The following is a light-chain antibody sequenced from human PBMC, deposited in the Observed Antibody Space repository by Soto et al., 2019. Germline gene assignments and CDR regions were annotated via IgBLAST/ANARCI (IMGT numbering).Light chain of an antibody. CDR3: QQYGSSPFT. Sequence: EIVLTQSPGTLSLSPGERATLSCRASQSVSSNYLAWYQQKPGQAPRLLIYGASSRATGIPDRFSGSGSGTDFSLTISRLEPEDFAVYYCQQYGSSPFTFGGGTKAEIK. V-gene: IGKV3-20*01. J-gene: IGKJ4*01. CDR1: QSVSSNY. CDR2: GAS.